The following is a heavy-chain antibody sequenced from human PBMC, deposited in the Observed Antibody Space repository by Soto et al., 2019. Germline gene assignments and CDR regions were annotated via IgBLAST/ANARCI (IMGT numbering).Heavy chain of an antibody. J-gene: IGHJ4*02. CDR2: IKSKTDSGTT. Sequence: GGSLTLSCAASGFTFSNAWMNWVRQAPGKGLEWVGRIKSKTDSGTTDYAAPVKGRFTISRDDSKNTLYLQMNSLKTEDTAVYYCTTYLYYYDSSGYYYYDYWGQGTLVTVS. CDR1: GFTFSNAW. CDR3: TTYLYYYDSSGYYYYDY. D-gene: IGHD3-22*01. V-gene: IGHV3-15*07.